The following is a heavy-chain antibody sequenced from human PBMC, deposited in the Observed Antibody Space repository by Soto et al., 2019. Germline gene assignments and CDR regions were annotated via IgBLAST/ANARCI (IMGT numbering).Heavy chain of an antibody. CDR3: TTDRGHMYDFDY. D-gene: IGHD2-8*01. CDR1: GFTFDNAW. J-gene: IGHJ4*02. CDR2: IKSKTDGGTA. V-gene: IGHV3-15*01. Sequence: EVQLVESGGGLVKPGGSLRLPCAASGFTFDNAWMSWVRQAPGKGLEWVGRIKSKTDGGTADYAAPVKGRFTISRDDSKNTLFLQMNSLKTEDTAVYYCTTDRGHMYDFDYWGQGTLVPVSS.